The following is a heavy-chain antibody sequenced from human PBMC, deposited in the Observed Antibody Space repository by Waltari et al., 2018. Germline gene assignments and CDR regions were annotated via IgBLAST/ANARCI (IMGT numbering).Heavy chain of an antibody. D-gene: IGHD3-16*01. V-gene: IGHV4-38-2*01. CDR2: IYHRGRT. CDR1: GYSISSGYY. J-gene: IGHJ4*02. Sequence: QVQLQESGPGLVKPSETLSLTCAVSGYSISSGYYWGWIRQPPGKGLEWIGSIYHRGRTYYNPSLKSRVTISVDTSKNQFSLKLSSVTAADTAAYYCARGAIRGHYFDYWGQGTLVTVSS. CDR3: ARGAIRGHYFDY.